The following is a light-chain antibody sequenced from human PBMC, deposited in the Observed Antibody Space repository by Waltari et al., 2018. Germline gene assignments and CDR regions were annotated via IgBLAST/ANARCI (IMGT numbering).Light chain of an antibody. CDR3: QQSSSYPPT. V-gene: IGKV1-39*01. CDR1: QNIGSY. J-gene: IGKJ1*01. CDR2: SAS. Sequence: IQLTQSPSSLSASLGDRVPITCRASQNIGSYLIWYQQKPGKAPNLLIYSASSLQSGVPSRFIGSGSATDFTLTINSLQPDDFATYYCQQSSSYPPTFGQGTQV.